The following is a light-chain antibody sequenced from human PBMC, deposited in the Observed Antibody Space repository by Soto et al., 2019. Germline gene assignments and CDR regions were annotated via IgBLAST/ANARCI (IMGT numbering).Light chain of an antibody. CDR3: QQRLSWPPIT. V-gene: IGKV3-11*01. CDR2: DAS. Sequence: EIVLTQSPATLSLSPGERATLSCRASQSVSSYLAWYQQKPGQAPRLLIYDASNRATGIPARFSGSGSQTDFTLTISSLEPEDFAVYYCQQRLSWPPITFGQGTRLEIK. CDR1: QSVSSY. J-gene: IGKJ5*01.